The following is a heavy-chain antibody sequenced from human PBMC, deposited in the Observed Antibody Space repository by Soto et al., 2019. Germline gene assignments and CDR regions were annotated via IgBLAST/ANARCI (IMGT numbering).Heavy chain of an antibody. J-gene: IGHJ5*02. Sequence: GASVKVSCKASGYTFTGYYMHWVRQAPGQGLEWMGGINPIFGTANYAQKFQGRVTITTDESTSTAYMELSSLRSEDTAVYYCARSDTAMVTRLDPWGQGTLVTVSS. CDR3: ARSDTAMVTRLDP. CDR1: GYTFTGYY. V-gene: IGHV1-69*05. CDR2: INPIFGTA. D-gene: IGHD5-18*01.